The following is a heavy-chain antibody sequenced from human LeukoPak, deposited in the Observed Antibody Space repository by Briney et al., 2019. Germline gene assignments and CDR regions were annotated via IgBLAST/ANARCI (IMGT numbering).Heavy chain of an antibody. Sequence: PSETPSLACTVSGGSISSNSYYWGWIRQPPGKGLEWIGSIYYSGSTYYNPSLKSRVTISVDTSKDQFSLKLSSVTAADTAVYYCARCATYMDVWGKGTTVTVSS. J-gene: IGHJ6*03. V-gene: IGHV4-39*07. CDR2: IYYSGST. CDR1: GGSISSNSYY. CDR3: ARCATYMDV.